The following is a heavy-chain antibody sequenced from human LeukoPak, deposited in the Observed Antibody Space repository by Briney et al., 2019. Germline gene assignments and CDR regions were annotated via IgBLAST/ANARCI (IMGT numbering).Heavy chain of an antibody. V-gene: IGHV1-18*01. CDR2: ISGYNGNT. D-gene: IGHD3-10*01. CDR1: GYTFTSHG. Sequence: ASVKVSCKASGYTFTSHGISWVRQAPGQGLEWMGWISGYNGNTNYAQKVQGRVTMTTDTSTSTAYMELRSLRSDDTAVYYCARDEAHYYHSGAQHWGQGTLVTVSS. CDR3: ARDEAHYYHSGAQH. J-gene: IGHJ1*01.